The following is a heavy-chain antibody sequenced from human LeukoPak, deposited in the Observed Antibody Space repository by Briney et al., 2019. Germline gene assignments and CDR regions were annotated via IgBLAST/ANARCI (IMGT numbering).Heavy chain of an antibody. CDR3: GTTVTTGRRY. V-gene: IGHV3-7*01. CDR2: IKQNGSEK. J-gene: IGHJ4*02. CDR1: GFTFSSYW. D-gene: IGHD4-17*01. Sequence: GRSLRLSCAASGFTFSSYWMSWVRHAPGEGLEWGANIKQNGSEKYSMDSVKGRFTISRDNAKHSLYLQMNSLRAEDTAVYYCGTTVTTGRRYWGQGTLVTVSS.